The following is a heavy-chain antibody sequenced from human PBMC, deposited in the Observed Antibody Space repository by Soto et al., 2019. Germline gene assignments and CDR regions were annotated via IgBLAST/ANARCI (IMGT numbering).Heavy chain of an antibody. D-gene: IGHD1-26*01. J-gene: IGHJ3*02. CDR2: AIPVYGYT. CDR1: GGTFSNYA. CDR3: ARRGVANSRDAFDI. Sequence: QVQLVQSGAEVKKPGTSVKVSCEVSGGTFSNYAITWVRQAPGQGLEWLGGAIPVYGYTNYAQKFQGRVTITAGETATTTFMELSSLRSDDTAVYYCARRGVANSRDAFDIWGQGTMVTVS. V-gene: IGHV1-69*01.